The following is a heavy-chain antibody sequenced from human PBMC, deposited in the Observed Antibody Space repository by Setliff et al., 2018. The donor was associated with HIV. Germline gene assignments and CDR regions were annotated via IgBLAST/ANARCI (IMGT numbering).Heavy chain of an antibody. Sequence: SETLSLTCTVSGGSMSTYYWSWIRQPSGKGLEWIGYIYTSGSTYYNPSLKSRVTISVDTSKNQFSLKLSSVTAADTAVYYCARHSITLVVGVPERDDAFDIWGQGTMVTVSS. CDR3: ARHSITLVVGVPERDDAFDI. J-gene: IGHJ3*02. D-gene: IGHD3-22*01. CDR1: GGSMSTYY. CDR2: IYTSGST. V-gene: IGHV4-4*08.